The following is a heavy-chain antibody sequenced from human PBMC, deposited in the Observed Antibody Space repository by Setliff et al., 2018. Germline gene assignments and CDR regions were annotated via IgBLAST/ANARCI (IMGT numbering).Heavy chain of an antibody. CDR3: AREGPESDSSGYMDV. D-gene: IGHD3-22*01. CDR2: ITHRGST. J-gene: IGHJ6*03. Sequence: PSETLSLTCVVYGDSFSDYYWSWIRQPPGKGLEWIEEITHRGSTNYSPSLRSRVTMSVDTSKKQLSLMLSTVTAADTAVYYCAREGPESDSSGYMDVWGQGTTVTVSS. V-gene: IGHV4-34*01. CDR1: GDSFSDYY.